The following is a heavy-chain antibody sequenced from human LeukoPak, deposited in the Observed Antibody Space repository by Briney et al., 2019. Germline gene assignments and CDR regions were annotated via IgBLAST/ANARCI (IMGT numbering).Heavy chain of an antibody. CDR1: GESITTHY. J-gene: IGHJ4*02. Sequence: PSETLSLICTVSGESITTHYWTWIRQPPGKGLEWIGYVYDTASTDYNPSLKSRVTISVDTSKNQFSLRLNSVTAADTAIYYCAREKIAMRAFDSWGQGTLVTVSS. CDR3: AREKIAMRAFDS. D-gene: IGHD2-2*01. CDR2: VYDTAST. V-gene: IGHV4-59*11.